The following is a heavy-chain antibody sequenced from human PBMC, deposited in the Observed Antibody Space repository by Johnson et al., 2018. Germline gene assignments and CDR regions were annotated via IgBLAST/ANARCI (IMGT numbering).Heavy chain of an antibody. Sequence: QVQLVQSGAEVKKXGASVKVSCKASGYTFTSYALHWVRQAPGQRLEWMGWIIAGNGNTEYSQNFQGRVTITRDTSASTAYMELRSLRSEDTAGYYGARDRDSSGYLDTFDIWGQGTMVTVSS. CDR1: GYTFTSYA. D-gene: IGHD3-22*01. CDR2: IIAGNGNT. J-gene: IGHJ3*02. CDR3: ARDRDSSGYLDTFDI. V-gene: IGHV1-3*01.